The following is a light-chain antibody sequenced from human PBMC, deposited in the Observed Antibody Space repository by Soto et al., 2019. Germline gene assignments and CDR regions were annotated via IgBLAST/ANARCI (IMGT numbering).Light chain of an antibody. CDR1: SSDIGDYNY. V-gene: IGLV2-14*03. CDR3: SSYTSTVTLVV. Sequence: QSVLTQPASVPASPGQSITISCTGTSSDIGDYNYVSWYQQRPGEAPKLILYEVENRPSGISDRFSGSKSGNTASLTISGLRTEDEADYYCSSYTSTVTLVVFGGGTKLTVL. J-gene: IGLJ2*01. CDR2: EVE.